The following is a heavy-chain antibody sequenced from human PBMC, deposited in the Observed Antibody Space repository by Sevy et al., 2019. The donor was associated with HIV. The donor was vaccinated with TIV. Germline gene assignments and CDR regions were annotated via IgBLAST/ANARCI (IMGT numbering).Heavy chain of an antibody. CDR2: IYHSGST. Sequence: AESLSLTCAISGYSITSGYYWGWIRHPPGKGLEWIGSIYHSGSTHYNPSLKSRVTMSVDTSKNQFSLKLSSVTAADTAVYYCARHSHGSGTYYVPFDYWGQGTLVTVSS. V-gene: IGHV4-38-2*01. J-gene: IGHJ4*02. CDR1: GYSITSGYY. D-gene: IGHD3-10*01. CDR3: ARHSHGSGTYYVPFDY.